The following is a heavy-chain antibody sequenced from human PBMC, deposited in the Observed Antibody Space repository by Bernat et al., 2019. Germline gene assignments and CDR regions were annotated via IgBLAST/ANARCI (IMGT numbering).Heavy chain of an antibody. J-gene: IGHJ4*02. CDR1: GGSISSGDYY. V-gene: IGHV4-30-4*01. D-gene: IGHD4-17*01. Sequence: QVQLQESGPGLVKPSQTLSLTCTVSGGSISSGDYYWSWIRQPPGKGLEWIGYIYYSWRTYYNPSLKSRVTISVDTSKNQFSLKLSSVTAADTAVYYCARVRDGDLNFDYWGQGTLVTVSS. CDR3: ARVRDGDLNFDY. CDR2: IYYSWRT.